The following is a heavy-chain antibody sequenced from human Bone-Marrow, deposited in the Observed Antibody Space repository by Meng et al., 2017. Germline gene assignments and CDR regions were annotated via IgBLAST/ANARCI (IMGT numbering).Heavy chain of an antibody. CDR1: GYTFPNYW. CDR2: INPKGGDT. J-gene: IGHJ4*02. Sequence: VQAGQSGDERRKPGAVGRMPCKASGYTFPNYWRHWVGQGPGQGLEWMGRINPKGGDTNYAQRFQGRVTMTGDTSISTAYMELSGLRSDDTAMYYCARDEDISAAGKLFGDYWGQGTLVTVSS. D-gene: IGHD6-13*01. CDR3: ARDEDISAAGKLFGDY. V-gene: IGHV1-2*06.